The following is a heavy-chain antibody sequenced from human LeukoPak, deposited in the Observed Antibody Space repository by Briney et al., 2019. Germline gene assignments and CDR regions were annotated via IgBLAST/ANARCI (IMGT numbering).Heavy chain of an antibody. D-gene: IGHD6-13*01. CDR1: TYSISSAYY. Sequence: KASETLSLTCSVSTYSISSAYYWGWIRQPPGKGLQWIGSIYHSGSTSYNPSLKSRVTISVDTSKNQFSLKLRSVTAADTAVYYCARGRRSSSRRWFDPWGQGTLVTVSS. V-gene: IGHV4-38-2*02. CDR3: ARGRRSSSRRWFDP. CDR2: IYHSGST. J-gene: IGHJ5*02.